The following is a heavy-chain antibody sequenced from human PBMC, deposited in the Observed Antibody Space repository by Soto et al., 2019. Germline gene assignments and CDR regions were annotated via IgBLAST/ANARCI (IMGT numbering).Heavy chain of an antibody. CDR1: GFTFSSYG. D-gene: IGHD3-10*01. J-gene: IGHJ6*02. CDR3: ARDLFQGVRYYAMDV. Sequence: GGSLRLSCAASGFTFSSYGMHWVRQAPGKGLEWVAVIWYDGSNKYYADSVKGRFTISRDNSKNTLYLQMNSLRAEDTAVYYCARDLFQGVRYYAMDVWGQGTTVTVSS. V-gene: IGHV3-33*01. CDR2: IWYDGSNK.